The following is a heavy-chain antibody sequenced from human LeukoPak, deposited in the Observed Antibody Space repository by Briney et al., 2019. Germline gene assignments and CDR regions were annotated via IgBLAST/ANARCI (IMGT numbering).Heavy chain of an antibody. CDR2: IYYSGST. D-gene: IGHD6-13*01. CDR1: GGSISSYY. J-gene: IGHJ6*02. Sequence: SETLSLTCTVSGGSISSYYWSWIRQPPGKGLEWIGYIYYSGSTNYNPSLKSRVTISVDTSKNQFSLKLSSVTAADTAVYYCARGGSSWYGDYYYYGMDVWGQGTTVTVSS. V-gene: IGHV4-59*01. CDR3: ARGGSSWYGDYYYYGMDV.